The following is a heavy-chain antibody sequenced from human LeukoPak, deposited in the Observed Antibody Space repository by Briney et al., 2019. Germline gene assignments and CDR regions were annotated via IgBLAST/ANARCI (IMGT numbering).Heavy chain of an antibody. V-gene: IGHV3-21*04. J-gene: IGHJ4*02. D-gene: IGHD3-22*01. CDR2: ISSSSSYI. Sequence: GGSLRLSCAASGFTFSSYSMNWVRQAPGKGLEWVSSISSSSSYIYYADSVKGRFTISRDNAKNSLYLQMNSLRAEDTAVYYCARELLNYYDSSGYIDYWGQGTLVTVSS. CDR3: ARELLNYYDSSGYIDY. CDR1: GFTFSSYS.